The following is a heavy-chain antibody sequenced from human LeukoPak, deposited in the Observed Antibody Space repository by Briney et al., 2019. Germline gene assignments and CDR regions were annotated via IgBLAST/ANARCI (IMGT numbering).Heavy chain of an antibody. J-gene: IGHJ4*02. CDR1: GGSISSGDYY. D-gene: IGHD3-10*01. Sequence: SQTLSLTCTVSGGSISSGDYYWSWIRQPPGKGLEWIGYIYYSGSTYYNPSLKSRVTISVDTSKNQFSLKLSSVTAADTAVYYCASSSYYYGSGRYFDYWGQGTLVTVSS. CDR3: ASSSYYYGSGRYFDY. CDR2: IYYSGST. V-gene: IGHV4-30-4*01.